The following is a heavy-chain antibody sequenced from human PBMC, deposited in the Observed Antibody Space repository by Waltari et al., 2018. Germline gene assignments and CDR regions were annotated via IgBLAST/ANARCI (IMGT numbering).Heavy chain of an antibody. Sequence: EVQLVESGGGLVKPGGSLRLSCAASAFTLRSYSMNWVRQAPGKGLEWVSSISSSNIHVYYADSVKGRFTISRDNAKNSLYLQMNSLRAEDTGVYYCARDMYTSSSSDYWGQGTLVTVSS. CDR1: AFTLRSYS. CDR2: ISSSNIHV. J-gene: IGHJ4*02. D-gene: IGHD6-6*01. V-gene: IGHV3-21*01. CDR3: ARDMYTSSSSDY.